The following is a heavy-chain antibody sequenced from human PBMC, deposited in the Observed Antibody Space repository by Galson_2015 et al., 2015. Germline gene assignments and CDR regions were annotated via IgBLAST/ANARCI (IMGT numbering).Heavy chain of an antibody. CDR3: AKEPVGNVFHGMDV. CDR2: ISGSGTNT. Sequence: SLRLSCAASGPTSTSYAMNWVRQAPGKGLEWVSVISGSGTNTFYVDSVKGRFTTSRDDSKNTVYLQMNSLSPEDTAIYYCAKEPVGNVFHGMDVWGQGTTVTVSS. J-gene: IGHJ6*02. CDR1: GPTSTSYA. D-gene: IGHD1-26*01. V-gene: IGHV3-23*01.